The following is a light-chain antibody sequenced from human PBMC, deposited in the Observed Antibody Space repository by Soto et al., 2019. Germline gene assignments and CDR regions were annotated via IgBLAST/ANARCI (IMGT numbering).Light chain of an antibody. V-gene: IGKV1-13*02. CDR1: QDIRGA. CDR3: QELNTYPIT. Sequence: AIQLTQSPSSLSASVGDRVTITCRASQDIRGALAWYQQKPGKPPKLLIFDVSSLQSGVPSRFSGSGSGTDFTLTISSLQPEDYATYYCQELNTYPITFGQGTRLEIK. J-gene: IGKJ5*01. CDR2: DVS.